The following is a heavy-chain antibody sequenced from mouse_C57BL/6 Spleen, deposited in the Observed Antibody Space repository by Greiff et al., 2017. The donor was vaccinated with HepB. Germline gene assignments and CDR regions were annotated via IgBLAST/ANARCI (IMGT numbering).Heavy chain of an antibody. Sequence: EVQRVESGPGMVKPSQSLSLTCTVTGYSITSGYDWHWIRHFPGNKLEWMGYISYSGSTNYNPSLKSRISITHDTSKNHFFLKLNSVTTEDTATYYCARSGDSSFAYWGQGTLVTVSA. CDR1: GYSITSGYD. D-gene: IGHD2-13*01. CDR2: ISYSGST. CDR3: ARSGDSSFAY. J-gene: IGHJ3*01. V-gene: IGHV3-1*01.